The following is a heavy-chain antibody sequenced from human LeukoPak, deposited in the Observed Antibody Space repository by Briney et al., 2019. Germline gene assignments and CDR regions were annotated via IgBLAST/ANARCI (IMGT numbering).Heavy chain of an antibody. CDR1: GGSTSSGDYY. Sequence: SQTLSLTCTVSGGSTSSGDYYWSWIRQPPGTGLEWLGYIYYSGSTYYNPSLKSRVTISVDTSKNQFSLKLSSVTAADTAVYYCAREDYGDYGRFVDYWGQGTLVTVSS. CDR2: IYYSGST. V-gene: IGHV4-30-4*01. D-gene: IGHD4-17*01. CDR3: AREDYGDYGRFVDY. J-gene: IGHJ4*02.